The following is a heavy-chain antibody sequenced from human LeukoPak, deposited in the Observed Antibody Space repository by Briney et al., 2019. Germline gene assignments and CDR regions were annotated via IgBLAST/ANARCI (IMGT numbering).Heavy chain of an antibody. D-gene: IGHD3-22*01. V-gene: IGHV3-23*01. J-gene: IGHJ6*02. CDR2: ISGSGGST. CDR1: GFTFSDYY. Sequence: GGSLRLSCAASGFTFSDYYMSWVRQAPGKGLEWVSAISGSGGSTYYADSVKGRFTISRDNSKNTLYLQMNSLRAEDTAVYYCARGDYYDSSGYYGFSYYYYGMDVWGQGTTVTVSS. CDR3: ARGDYYDSSGYYGFSYYYYGMDV.